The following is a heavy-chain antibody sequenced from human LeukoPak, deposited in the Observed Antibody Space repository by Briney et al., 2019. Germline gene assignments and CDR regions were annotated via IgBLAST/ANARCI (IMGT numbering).Heavy chain of an antibody. Sequence: PSETLSLTCAVYGGSFSGYYWSWIRQPPGKGLEWIGETNHSGSTNYNPSLKSRVTISVDTSKNQFSLELSSLRSEDTAVYYCARGARIAARGYYYYMDVWGKGTTVTVSS. V-gene: IGHV4-34*01. CDR2: TNHSGST. J-gene: IGHJ6*03. CDR3: ARGARIAARGYYYYMDV. CDR1: GGSFSGYY. D-gene: IGHD6-6*01.